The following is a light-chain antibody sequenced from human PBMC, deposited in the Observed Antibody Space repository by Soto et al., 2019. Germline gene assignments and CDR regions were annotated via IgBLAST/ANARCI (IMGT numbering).Light chain of an antibody. J-gene: IGLJ3*02. Sequence: QSALTQPASVFGSPGQSITISCTGSNSDVGAYNYVSWYQQHPGKAPRLIIFEVNDRPSGVSHRFSGSKSGNTASLTISGLQAEDEADYYCASYTTSHTRVFGGGTKVTVL. CDR1: NSDVGAYNY. CDR2: EVN. V-gene: IGLV2-14*01. CDR3: ASYTTSHTRV.